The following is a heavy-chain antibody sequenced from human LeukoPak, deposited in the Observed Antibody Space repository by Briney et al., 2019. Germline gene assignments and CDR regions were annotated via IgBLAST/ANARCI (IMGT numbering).Heavy chain of an antibody. Sequence: PGRSLRLSCAASGFTFSSYGMHWVRQAPGKGLEWVAVISYDGSNKYYADSVKGRFTISRDNSKSTLYLQMNSLRAEDTAVYYCVSSAADYFYGMDVWGQGTTVTVSS. D-gene: IGHD2-2*01. CDR2: ISYDGSNK. V-gene: IGHV3-30*03. J-gene: IGHJ6*02. CDR3: VSSAADYFYGMDV. CDR1: GFTFSSYG.